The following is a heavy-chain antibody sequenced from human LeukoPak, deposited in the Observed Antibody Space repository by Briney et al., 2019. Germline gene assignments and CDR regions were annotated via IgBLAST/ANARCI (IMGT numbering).Heavy chain of an antibody. Sequence: ASVKVSCKASGYTFTSYYMHWVRQAPGQGLEWMGIINPSGGSTSYAQKFQGRVTMTRDTSTSTVYMELSSLRSGDTAVYYCARLVFGIAASHSFDYWGQGTLVTVSS. D-gene: IGHD6-13*01. CDR1: GYTFTSYY. CDR2: INPSGGST. J-gene: IGHJ4*02. CDR3: ARLVFGIAASHSFDY. V-gene: IGHV1-46*03.